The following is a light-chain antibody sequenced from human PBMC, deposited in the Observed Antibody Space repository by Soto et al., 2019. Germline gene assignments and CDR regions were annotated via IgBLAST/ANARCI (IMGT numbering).Light chain of an antibody. Sequence: DIHMTQSPSSLSAYVTDRVTITCRASQTVNSYVNWYQQKPGKAPKLLISAASTLQRGVPSRFSAGGSGTDFTLTISSLRVEGFGTYFWQQSFVSAYTFGQGTKLEI. J-gene: IGKJ2*01. CDR1: QTVNSY. CDR2: AAS. CDR3: QQSFVSAYT. V-gene: IGKV1-39*01.